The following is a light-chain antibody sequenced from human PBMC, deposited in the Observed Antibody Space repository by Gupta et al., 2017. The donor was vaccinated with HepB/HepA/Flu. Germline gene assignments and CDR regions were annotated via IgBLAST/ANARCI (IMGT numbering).Light chain of an antibody. V-gene: IGLV1-36*01. CDR1: SSNIGHNA. CDR3: AAWDDSLNAVV. J-gene: IGLJ2*01. Sequence: QSVLTHPPSVSAAPGQRVTISCSGSSSNIGHNAVNWYQQLPGKAPKLLIYYDDLRPSGVSDRFSGSKSGTSASLAISGLQAEDEADYYCAAWDDSLNAVVFGGGTKLTVL. CDR2: YDD.